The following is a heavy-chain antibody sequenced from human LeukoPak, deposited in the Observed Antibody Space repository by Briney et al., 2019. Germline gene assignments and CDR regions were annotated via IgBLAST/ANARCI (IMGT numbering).Heavy chain of an antibody. CDR1: GYSIRSGYY. CDR3: ARHMDSYDAFDI. J-gene: IGHJ3*02. Sequence: PSETLSLTXAVSGYSIRSGYYWGWIRQPPGKGLECIGSIYHSGSTYYNPSLKSRVTISVDTSKNQFSLKLSSVTAADTAVYYCARHMDSYDAFDIWGQGTMVTVSS. V-gene: IGHV4-38-2*01. CDR2: IYHSGST. D-gene: IGHD2-2*03.